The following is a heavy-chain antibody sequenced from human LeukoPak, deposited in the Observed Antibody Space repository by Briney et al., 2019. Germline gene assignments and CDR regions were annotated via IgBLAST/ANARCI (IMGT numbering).Heavy chain of an antibody. CDR3: ARDCGYSYGYVY. CDR2: IYYSGST. Sequence: SETLSLTCTVSGGSISSYYWSWIRQPPGKGLEWIGYIYYSGSTNYNPSLKSRVTISVDTSKNQFSLKLSSVTAADTAVYYCARDCGYSYGYVYWGQGTLVTVSS. J-gene: IGHJ4*02. V-gene: IGHV4-59*01. D-gene: IGHD5-18*01. CDR1: GGSISSYY.